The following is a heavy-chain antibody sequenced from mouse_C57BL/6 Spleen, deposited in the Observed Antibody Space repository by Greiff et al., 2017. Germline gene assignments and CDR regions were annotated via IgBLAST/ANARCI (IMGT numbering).Heavy chain of an antibody. CDR1: GYSFTGYY. CDR3: ARGGFYVLAY. V-gene: IGHV1-42*01. CDR2: ITPRTGGT. J-gene: IGHJ3*01. D-gene: IGHD2-12*01. Sequence: VQLQQSGPELVKPGASVKISCKASGYSFTGYYMNWVKQSPEKSLEWIGEITPRTGGTTYNQKFKAKATLTVDKSSSTAYMQLKSLTSEDSAVYYCARGGFYVLAYWGQGTLVTVSA.